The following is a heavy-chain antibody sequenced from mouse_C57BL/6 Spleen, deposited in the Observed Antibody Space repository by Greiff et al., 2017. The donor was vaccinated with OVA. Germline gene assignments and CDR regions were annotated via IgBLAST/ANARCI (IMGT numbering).Heavy chain of an antibody. V-gene: IGHV5-17*01. CDR3: ARAEYGDWLDY. Sequence: EVQLQESGGGLVKPGGSLKLSCAASGFTFSDYGMHWVRQAPEKGLEWVAYISRGSSTINYADTLKGRSTISRDNAKNTLLLEMTILRSEDTAMYYCARAEYGDWLDYGGQGTTLTVSS. D-gene: IGHD2-13*01. CDR2: ISRGSSTI. CDR1: GFTFSDYG. J-gene: IGHJ2*01.